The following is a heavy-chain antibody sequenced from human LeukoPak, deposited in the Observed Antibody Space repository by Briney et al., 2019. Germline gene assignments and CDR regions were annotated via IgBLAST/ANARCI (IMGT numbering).Heavy chain of an antibody. CDR3: AKDGGLWVSAHWGDS. V-gene: IGHV3-23*01. D-gene: IGHD7-27*01. CDR2: ITTSDGNT. J-gene: IGHJ4*02. CDR1: GFTFSSYT. Sequence: GSLRLSCAASGFTFSSYTMSWVRQAPGKGLEWVSTITTSDGNTYYADSVKGRFTVSRDNSKNTLYLQMNSLRAEDTAVYYCAKDGGLWVSAHWGDSWGRGTLVTVSS.